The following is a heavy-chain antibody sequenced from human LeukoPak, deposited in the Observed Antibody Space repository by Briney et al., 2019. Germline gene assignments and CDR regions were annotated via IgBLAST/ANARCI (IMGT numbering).Heavy chain of an antibody. J-gene: IGHJ4*02. D-gene: IGHD6-6*01. CDR1: GYSFTTYW. CDR3: ARDANLKYLDN. CDR2: IDPSDSFT. V-gene: IGHV5-10-1*01. Sequence: GESLKISCKGSGYSFTTYWITWVRQMPGKGLEWMGRIDPSDSFTNYSPSFQGHVSISADKSISTAYLQWSSLKASDTAIYYCARDANLKYLDNWGQGTLVTVSS.